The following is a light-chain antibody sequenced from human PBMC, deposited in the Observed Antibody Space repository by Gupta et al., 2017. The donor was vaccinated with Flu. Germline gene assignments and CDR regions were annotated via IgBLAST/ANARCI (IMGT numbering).Light chain of an antibody. J-gene: IGLJ2*01. CDR2: DVS. V-gene: IGLV2-14*03. Sequence: QSALTQPAYVSGSPGQSITISCTGTSSDVGGYDYVSWYQQHPGKAPKVMIYDVSNRPSGVSNRFSGSKSGTTASLTISGLQAEDEADYYCSSYARSSTVVFGGGTKLTVL. CDR3: SSYARSSTVV. CDR1: SSDVGGYDY.